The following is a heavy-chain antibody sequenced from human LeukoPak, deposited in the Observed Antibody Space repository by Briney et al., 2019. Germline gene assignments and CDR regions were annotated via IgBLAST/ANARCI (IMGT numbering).Heavy chain of an antibody. CDR1: GFTFSSYE. CDR3: ARGRLNGYDVFDY. CDR2: ISGSGRTI. J-gene: IGHJ4*02. V-gene: IGHV3-48*03. D-gene: IGHD5-12*01. Sequence: GGSLRLSCAASGFTFSSYEMNWVRQAPGKGLEWVSYISGSGRTISYADSVKGRFTISRDNAKNSLYLQMNSLRVEDPAVYYGARGRLNGYDVFDYWGQGALVTVSS.